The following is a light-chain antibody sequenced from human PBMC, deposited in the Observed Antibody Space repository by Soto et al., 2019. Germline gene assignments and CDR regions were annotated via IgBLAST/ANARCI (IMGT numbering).Light chain of an antibody. CDR3: LQDYNYPYT. CDR2: AAS. CDR1: QGIRND. Sequence: IQMTQSPSAMSASVGDRVTITCRASQGIRNDLGWYQQKPGKAPKLLIYAASSLQSGVPSGFSGSGSGTDFTLTISSLQPEDFATYYCLQDYNYPYTFGQGTKVDIK. V-gene: IGKV1-6*01. J-gene: IGKJ2*01.